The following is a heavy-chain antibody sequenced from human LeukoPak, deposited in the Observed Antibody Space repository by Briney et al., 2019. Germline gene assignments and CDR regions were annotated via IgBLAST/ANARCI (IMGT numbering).Heavy chain of an antibody. CDR2: ISYDGSNK. V-gene: IGHV3-30*03. D-gene: IGHD6-13*01. J-gene: IGHJ4*02. CDR1: GFTFSSYG. Sequence: GGSLRLSCAASGFTFSSYGMHWVRQAPGKGLEWVAVISYDGSNKYYADSVKGRFTISRDNSKNTLYLQMNSLRAEDTAVYYCARDFGRGIAAAGPSDYWGQGTLVTVSS. CDR3: ARDFGRGIAAAGPSDY.